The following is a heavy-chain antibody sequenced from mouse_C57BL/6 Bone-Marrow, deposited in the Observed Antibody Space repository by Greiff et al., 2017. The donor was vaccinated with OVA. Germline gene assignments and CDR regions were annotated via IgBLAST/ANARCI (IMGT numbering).Heavy chain of an antibody. V-gene: IGHV1-81*01. CDR3: AREDGYLAWFAY. CDR1: GYTFTSYG. Sequence: VKLMESGAELARPGASVKLSCKASGYTFTSYGISWVKQRTGQGLEWIGEIYPRSGNTYYNEKFKGKATLTADKSSSTAYMELRSLTAEDSAVDFCAREDGYLAWFAYWGQGTLVTVSA. D-gene: IGHD2-3*01. CDR2: IYPRSGNT. J-gene: IGHJ3*01.